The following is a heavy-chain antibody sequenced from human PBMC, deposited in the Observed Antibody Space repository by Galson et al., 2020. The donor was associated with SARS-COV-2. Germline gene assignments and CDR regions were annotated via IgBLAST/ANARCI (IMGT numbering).Heavy chain of an antibody. CDR2: FDSEDGET. V-gene: IGHV1-24*01. CDR3: ATGVAVAGTPTQYYYYYGMDV. J-gene: IGHJ6*02. D-gene: IGHD6-19*01. CDR1: GYTLTELS. Sequence: ASVKVSCKVSGYTLTELSMHWVRQAPGKGLEWMGGFDSEDGETIYAQKFQGRVTMTEDTSTDTAYMGLSSLRSEDTAVYYCATGVAVAGTPTQYYYYYGMDVWGQGTTFTVSS.